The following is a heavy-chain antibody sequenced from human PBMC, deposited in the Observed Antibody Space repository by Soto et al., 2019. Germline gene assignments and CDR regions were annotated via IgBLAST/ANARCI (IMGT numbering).Heavy chain of an antibody. CDR2: ISYDGSNK. CDR3: ARSPQAYNVEMATISRYFDY. J-gene: IGHJ4*02. D-gene: IGHD5-12*01. CDR1: GFTFSSYA. Sequence: QVQLVESGGGVVQPGRSLRLSCAASGFTFSSYAMHWVRQAPGKGLEWVAVISYDGSNKYYADSVKGRFTISRDNSKNTLYLQMNSLRAEDTAVYYCARSPQAYNVEMATISRYFDYWGQGTLVTVSS. V-gene: IGHV3-30-3*01.